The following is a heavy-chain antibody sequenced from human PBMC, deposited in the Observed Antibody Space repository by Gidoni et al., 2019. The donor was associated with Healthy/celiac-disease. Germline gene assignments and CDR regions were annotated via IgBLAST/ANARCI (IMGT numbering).Heavy chain of an antibody. CDR3: SIDRPAMAENFDY. D-gene: IGHD5-18*01. CDR2: IHSEGRST. CDR1: GFNCSTYW. V-gene: IGHV3-74*01. J-gene: IGHJ4*02. Sequence: EVQLVESGGGLVQPGGSLRLSCTASGFNCSTYWMHWVLQAPGKGLVWVSRIHSEGRSTLSADSVNGRFTISRDNAKNTLFLQIHSLRAEDTAVYYCSIDRPAMAENFDYWGQGTLVTVSS.